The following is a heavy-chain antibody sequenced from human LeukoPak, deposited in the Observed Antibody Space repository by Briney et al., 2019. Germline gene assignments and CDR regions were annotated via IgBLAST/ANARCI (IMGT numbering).Heavy chain of an antibody. D-gene: IGHD3-10*01. V-gene: IGHV3-21*01. CDR2: ISSSNTYI. Sequence: PGGSLRLSCAASGFTFSSYSMNWVRQAPGKGLEWVSSISSSNTYIYYADSVKGRFTISRDNAKNSLYLQMNSLRAEDTAVYYCARVGITMVRGANPHYYYYYYMDVWGKGTTVTISS. CDR3: ARVGITMVRGANPHYYYYYYMDV. CDR1: GFTFSSYS. J-gene: IGHJ6*03.